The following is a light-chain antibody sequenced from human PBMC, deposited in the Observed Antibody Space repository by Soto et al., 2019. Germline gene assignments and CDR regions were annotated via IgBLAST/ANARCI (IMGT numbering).Light chain of an antibody. CDR3: QQYGSTPLT. CDR1: QSVISY. Sequence: ESVLTQSPGTLSLSPGERATLSCRASQSVISYLAWYQQKTGQAPRLLIYGASSRATGIPDRFSGSGSGTDFTLTISRLEHEDFAVYYCQQYGSTPLTFGGGTKVEIK. J-gene: IGKJ4*01. V-gene: IGKV3-20*01. CDR2: GAS.